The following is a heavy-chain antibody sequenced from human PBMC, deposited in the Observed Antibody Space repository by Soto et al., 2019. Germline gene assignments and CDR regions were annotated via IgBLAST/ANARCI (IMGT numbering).Heavy chain of an antibody. CDR1: GLTYTNYW. CDR3: ARYRYGGYDFDH. CDR2: IKQDGSVK. Sequence: GRSLRLSWAASGLTYTNYWMSWVRQAPGKGLEWVAKIKQDGSVKDYVDSVKGRFTISRDNAKNSLFLQMNSLGAEDTAVYFCARYRYGGYDFDHWGQGTLVTVSS. J-gene: IGHJ4*02. D-gene: IGHD5-12*01. V-gene: IGHV3-7*03.